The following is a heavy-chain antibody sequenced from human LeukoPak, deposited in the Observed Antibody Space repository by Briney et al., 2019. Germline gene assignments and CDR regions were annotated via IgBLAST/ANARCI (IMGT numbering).Heavy chain of an antibody. CDR1: GFTFSSYS. CDR2: VSSTSSFI. Sequence: GGSLRLSCAASGFTFSSYSINWVRQAPGKGLEWVSCVSSTSSFIYYADSVKGRFTISRDNAKNSLYLQMNSLRAEDTAVYYCARGPRRSGRDYWGQGTLVTVSS. D-gene: IGHD6-19*01. CDR3: ARGPRRSGRDY. V-gene: IGHV3-21*01. J-gene: IGHJ4*02.